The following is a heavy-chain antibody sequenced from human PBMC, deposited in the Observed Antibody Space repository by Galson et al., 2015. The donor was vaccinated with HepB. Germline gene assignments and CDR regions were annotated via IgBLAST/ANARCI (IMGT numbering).Heavy chain of an antibody. CDR1: GYTFTSYA. D-gene: IGHD4-23*01. CDR3: ARAVYGGNSDFDY. V-gene: IGHV1-3*01. Sequence: SVKVSCKASGYTFTSYAMHWVRQAPGQRLEWMGWINAGNGNTKYSQKFQGRVTITRDTSASTAYMELSSLRSEDTAVYYCARAVYGGNSDFDYWGQGTLVTVSS. CDR2: INAGNGNT. J-gene: IGHJ4*02.